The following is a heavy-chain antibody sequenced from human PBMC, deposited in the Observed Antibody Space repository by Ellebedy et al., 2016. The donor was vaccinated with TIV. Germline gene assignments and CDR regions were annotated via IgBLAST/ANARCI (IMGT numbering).Heavy chain of an antibody. J-gene: IGHJ6*03. CDR1: GGSFSDYY. CDR2: IYHSGNT. V-gene: IGHV4-34*01. CDR3: ARRGLPGAGYYHYMDV. Sequence: GSLRLXCAVYGGSFSDYYWTWVRQPPGKGLEWIGEIYHSGNTNYNPSLKSRVTLAVDTSQNQFSLKLSSVTAADTAVYYCARRGLPGAGYYHYMDVWGKGTTVTVSS. D-gene: IGHD2-2*01.